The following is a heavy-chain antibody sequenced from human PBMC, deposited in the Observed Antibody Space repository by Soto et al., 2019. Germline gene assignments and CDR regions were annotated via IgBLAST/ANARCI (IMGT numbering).Heavy chain of an antibody. Sequence: SSVKVSCKASGGTFSSYAISWVRQALGQGLEWMGGIIPIFGTANYAQKFQGRVTITADESTSTAYMELSSLRSEDTAVYYCARDVYGSGSYPFDYWGQGTLVTVSS. J-gene: IGHJ4*02. V-gene: IGHV1-69*13. D-gene: IGHD3-10*01. CDR1: GGTFSSYA. CDR3: ARDVYGSGSYPFDY. CDR2: IIPIFGTA.